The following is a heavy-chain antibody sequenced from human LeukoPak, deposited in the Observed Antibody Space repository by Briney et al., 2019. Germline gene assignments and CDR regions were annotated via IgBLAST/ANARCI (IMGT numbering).Heavy chain of an antibody. D-gene: IGHD2-15*01. Sequence: SETLSLTCAVHGGSFSDYYWSWIRQPPGRGLEWIGEINHSGSTNYNPSLKSRVNMSVDKSKNQFSLKLSSLTATDTAVYYCARGPPPYCSGGICHSRWLDPWGQGTLVTVSS. J-gene: IGHJ5*02. CDR2: INHSGST. V-gene: IGHV4-34*01. CDR3: ARGPPPYCSGGICHSRWLDP. CDR1: GGSFSDYY.